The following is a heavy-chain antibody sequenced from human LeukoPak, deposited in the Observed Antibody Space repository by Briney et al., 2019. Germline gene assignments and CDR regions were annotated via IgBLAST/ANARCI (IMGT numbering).Heavy chain of an antibody. V-gene: IGHV5-51*01. CDR3: ARSEGVYDSSGCYSYYGMGV. Sequence: GESLKISCKGSGYSFPSYWIAWVRQMPGKGLEWMGIIYAGDSDTTYSPSFQGQVTLSVDKSINTVYLQWSSLRASDTAMYYCARSEGVYDSSGCYSYYGMGVWGQGTTVTVSS. CDR2: IYAGDSDT. D-gene: IGHD3-22*01. J-gene: IGHJ6*02. CDR1: GYSFPSYW.